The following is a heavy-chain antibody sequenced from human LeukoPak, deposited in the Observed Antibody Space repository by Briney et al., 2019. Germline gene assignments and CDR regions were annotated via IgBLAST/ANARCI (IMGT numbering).Heavy chain of an antibody. CDR1: GFTFSSYA. CDR2: ISYDGSNK. Sequence: PGGSLRLSCAASGFTFSSYAMHWVRQAPGKGLEWVAVISYDGSNKYYADSVKGRFTISRDNSKNTLYLQMNSLRAEDTAVYYCARDKIAAAGPSYGMDVWGQGTTVTVSS. V-gene: IGHV3-30-3*01. CDR3: ARDKIAAAGPSYGMDV. J-gene: IGHJ6*02. D-gene: IGHD6-13*01.